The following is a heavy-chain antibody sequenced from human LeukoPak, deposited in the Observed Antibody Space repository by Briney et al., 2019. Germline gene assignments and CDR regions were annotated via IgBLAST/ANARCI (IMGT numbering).Heavy chain of an antibody. Sequence: ASVKVSCKTSGYSFILYGISWVRQAPGQGPEWMGWISTSTGDTKYTQKFQGRVTLTTDTSTSTAYMELSSLRSDDTAVYYCARDKEGRTGSGWYMNYWGQGTLVTVSS. CDR2: ISTSTGDT. CDR1: GYSFILYG. J-gene: IGHJ4*02. CDR3: ARDKEGRTGSGWYMNY. D-gene: IGHD6-19*01. V-gene: IGHV1-18*01.